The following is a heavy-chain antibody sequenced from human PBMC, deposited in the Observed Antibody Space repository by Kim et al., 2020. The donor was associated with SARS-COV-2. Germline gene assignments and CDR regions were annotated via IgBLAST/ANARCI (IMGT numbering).Heavy chain of an antibody. Sequence: GGSLRLSCAASGFTFSSYGMHWVRQAPGKGLEWVAVIWYDGSNKYYADSVKGRFTISRDNSKNTLYLQMNSLRAEDTAVYYCARDSAPRLRYFDWLSGPFDPWGQGTLVTVSS. CDR2: IWYDGSNK. V-gene: IGHV3-33*01. J-gene: IGHJ5*02. D-gene: IGHD3-9*01. CDR3: ARDSAPRLRYFDWLSGPFDP. CDR1: GFTFSSYG.